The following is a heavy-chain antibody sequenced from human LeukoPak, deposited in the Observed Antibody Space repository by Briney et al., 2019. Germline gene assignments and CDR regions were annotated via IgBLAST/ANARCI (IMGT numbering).Heavy chain of an antibody. CDR3: ARLSSHYGDYKVDP. D-gene: IGHD4-17*01. J-gene: IGHJ5*02. CDR2: ISAYNGNT. CDR1: GYTLTSYG. V-gene: IGHV1-18*01. Sequence: GASVKVSCKASGYTLTSYGISWVRQAPGQGLEWMGWISAYNGNTNYAQKFQGRVTMTRNISISTAYMEMSSLTSEDTAVYYCARLSSHYGDYKVDPWGQGTLVTVSS.